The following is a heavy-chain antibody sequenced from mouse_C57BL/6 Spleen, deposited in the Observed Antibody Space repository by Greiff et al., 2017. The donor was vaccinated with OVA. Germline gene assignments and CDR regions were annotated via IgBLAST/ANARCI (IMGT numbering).Heavy chain of an antibody. CDR2: IYPGDGDT. J-gene: IGHJ2*01. CDR3: AREGGLDDGYFYFDY. Sequence: QVQLQQSGPELVKPGASVKISCKASGYAFSSSWMNWVKQRPGQGLEWIGRIYPGDGDTNYNGKFKGKATLTADKSSSTAYMQLSSLTSEDSAVYFCAREGGLDDGYFYFDYWGQGTTLTVSS. V-gene: IGHV1-82*01. D-gene: IGHD2-3*01. CDR1: GYAFSSSW.